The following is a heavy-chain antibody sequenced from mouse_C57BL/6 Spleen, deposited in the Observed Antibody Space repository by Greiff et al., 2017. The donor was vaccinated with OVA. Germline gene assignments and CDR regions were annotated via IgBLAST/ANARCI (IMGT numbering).Heavy chain of an antibody. D-gene: IGHD1-1*01. J-gene: IGHJ4*01. V-gene: IGHV1-53*01. Sequence: VQLQQPGTELVKPGASVKLSCKASGYTFTSYWMHWVKQRPGQGLEWIGNINPSNGGTNYNEKFKSKATLTVDKSSSTAYMQLSSLTSEDSAVYYCARERYGSSGAMDYWGQGTSVTVSS. CDR2: INPSNGGT. CDR1: GYTFTSYW. CDR3: ARERYGSSGAMDY.